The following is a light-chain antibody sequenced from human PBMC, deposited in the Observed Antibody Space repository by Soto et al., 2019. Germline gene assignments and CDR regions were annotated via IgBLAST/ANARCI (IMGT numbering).Light chain of an antibody. CDR3: SSYAGSNHV. V-gene: IGLV2-8*01. J-gene: IGLJ1*01. CDR1: SSDVGGYNY. Sequence: QSALTQPPSASGSPGQSVTISCTGTSSDVGGYNYVSWYQQHPGKAPKRMIYEVSKRPSGVPVRFSGSKSGNTASLTVSGLQAEDEADYYCSSYAGSNHVFGTGTKLTVL. CDR2: EVS.